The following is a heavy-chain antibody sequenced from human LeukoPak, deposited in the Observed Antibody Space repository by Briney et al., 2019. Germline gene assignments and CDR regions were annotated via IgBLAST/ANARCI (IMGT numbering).Heavy chain of an antibody. V-gene: IGHV3-74*01. CDR1: GFTFSSYW. Sequence: PGGSLRLSCTASGFTFSSYWMHWVRQAPGKGLVWVSRINSDGGSTSYADSVKGRFTISRDNAKNTLYLQMNSLRAEDTAVYYCARRIQGMAPYHFDYWGQGTLVTVSS. CDR3: ARRIQGMAPYHFDY. CDR2: INSDGGST. D-gene: IGHD5-24*01. J-gene: IGHJ4*02.